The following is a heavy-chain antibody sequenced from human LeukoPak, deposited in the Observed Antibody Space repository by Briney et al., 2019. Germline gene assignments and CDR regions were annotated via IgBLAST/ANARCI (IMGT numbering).Heavy chain of an antibody. Sequence: ASETLSLTCTVSGGSISSYYWSWIRQPPGKGLEWIGYIYYSGSTKYNPSLKSRVTISVDTSKNQFSLKVTSVTAADTAVYYCARQAQQLVSFDFWGHGTLVTVSS. D-gene: IGHD6-13*01. CDR1: GGSISSYY. J-gene: IGHJ4*01. CDR2: IYYSGST. CDR3: ARQAQQLVSFDF. V-gene: IGHV4-59*08.